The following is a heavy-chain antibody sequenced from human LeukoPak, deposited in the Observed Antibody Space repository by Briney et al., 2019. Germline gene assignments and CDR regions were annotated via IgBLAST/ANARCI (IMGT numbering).Heavy chain of an antibody. D-gene: IGHD2-21*02. J-gene: IGHJ4*02. CDR3: ARDARPCGGDCYQDY. V-gene: IGHV1-18*01. CDR2: ISAYNGNT. Sequence: GASVKVSCKASGYTFTSYGISWVRQAPGQGLEWMGWISAYNGNTNYAQKLQGRVTMTTDTSTSTAYMELRKLKSDDTAVYYCARDARPCGGDCYQDYWGQGTLVTVSS. CDR1: GYTFTSYG.